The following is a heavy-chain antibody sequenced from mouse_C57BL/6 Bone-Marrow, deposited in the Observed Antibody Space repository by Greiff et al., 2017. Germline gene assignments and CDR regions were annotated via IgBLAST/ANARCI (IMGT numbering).Heavy chain of an antibody. D-gene: IGHD1-1*01. CDR2: IYPGDGDT. CDR3: ARFGVLRSDFDY. V-gene: IGHV1-82*01. Sequence: QVQLQQSGPELVKPGASVKISCKASGYAFSSSWMNWVKQRPGKGLEWIGRIYPGDGDTNYNGKFKGKATLTADKSASTAYMQLSSLTSEDSAVYFCARFGVLRSDFDYWGQGTTLTVSS. J-gene: IGHJ2*01. CDR1: GYAFSSSW.